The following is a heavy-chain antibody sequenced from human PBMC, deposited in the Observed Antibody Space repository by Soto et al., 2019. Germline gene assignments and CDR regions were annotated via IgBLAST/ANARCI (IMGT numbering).Heavy chain of an antibody. D-gene: IGHD5-12*01. Sequence: SETLSLTCAVYGGSFSGYYWSWIRQPPGKGLEWIGEVNHSGSTNYNPSLKSRVTISVDTSKNQFSLKLSSVTAADTAVYYCARDRHVDIAATGGRNYYYYYGMDVWGQGTTVTVSS. CDR1: GGSFSGYY. CDR2: VNHSGST. CDR3: ARDRHVDIAATGGRNYYYYYGMDV. J-gene: IGHJ6*02. V-gene: IGHV4-34*01.